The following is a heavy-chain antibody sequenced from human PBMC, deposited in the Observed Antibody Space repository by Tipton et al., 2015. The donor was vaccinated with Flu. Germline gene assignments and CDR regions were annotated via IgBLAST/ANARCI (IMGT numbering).Heavy chain of an antibody. V-gene: IGHV1-46*01. CDR2: INPSGDTT. Sequence: QLVQSGAEVKKPGASVRVSCEASGYVFTRIYMHWVRQAPGQGLEWMGIINPSGDTTSYAQSFQGRVTMTKDTSTQTAYMEMSSLSPEDTAVYYCVVASGGTGLYYFAYWGQGTLVTVSS. CDR1: GYVFTRIY. CDR3: VVASGGTGLYYFAY. D-gene: IGHD6-13*01. J-gene: IGHJ4*02.